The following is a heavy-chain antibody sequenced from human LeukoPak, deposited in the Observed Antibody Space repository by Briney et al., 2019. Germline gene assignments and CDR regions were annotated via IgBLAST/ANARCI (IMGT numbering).Heavy chain of an antibody. V-gene: IGHV1-18*01. CDR1: GYTFTSYG. J-gene: IGHJ6*03. CDR2: ISAYNGNT. CDR3: ARDFMYCSSTSCYSYYYMDV. D-gene: IGHD2-2*02. Sequence: ASVKVSCKASGYTFTSYGISWVRQAPGRGLEWMGWISAYNGNTNYAQKLQGRVTMTTDTSTSTAYMELRSLRSDDTAVYYCARDFMYCSSTSCYSYYYMDVWGKGTTVTVSS.